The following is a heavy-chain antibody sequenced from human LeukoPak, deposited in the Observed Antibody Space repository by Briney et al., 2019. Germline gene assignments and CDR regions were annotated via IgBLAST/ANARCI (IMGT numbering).Heavy chain of an antibody. CDR2: IIPIFGSA. J-gene: IGHJ6*03. CDR1: GGTFSNYV. Sequence: ASVKVSGMASGGTFSNYVISWVRQAPGQGLEWMGGIIPIFGSANYAQKFQGRVTITTDESTSTAYMELSSLRSEDTAVYYCARGGGYSGYDYGRYYYMDVWGKGTTVTVSS. V-gene: IGHV1-69*05. D-gene: IGHD5-12*01. CDR3: ARGGGYSGYDYGRYYYMDV.